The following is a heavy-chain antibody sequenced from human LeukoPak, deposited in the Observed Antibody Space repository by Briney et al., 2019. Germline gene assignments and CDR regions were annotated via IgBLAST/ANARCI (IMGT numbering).Heavy chain of an antibody. CDR3: ARPLYGDYRFDY. CDR1: GDSIGGSSHY. D-gene: IGHD4-17*01. J-gene: IGHJ4*02. V-gene: IGHV4-39*01. CDR2: ISSSGST. Sequence: SETLSLTCSVSGDSIGGSSHYWGWLRQPPGKGLEWIGRISSSGSTYYNPSLNSRVTMSVDTSQNQLSLRLTSVTAADTAVYYCARPLYGDYRFDYWGQGALVTVSS.